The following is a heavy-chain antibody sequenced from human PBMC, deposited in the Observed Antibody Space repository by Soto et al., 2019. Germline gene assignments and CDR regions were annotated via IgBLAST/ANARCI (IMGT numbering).Heavy chain of an antibody. CDR2: TIPVFNTA. V-gene: IGHV1-69*06. CDR3: ARGAYGSGNYYTGPSAFDI. J-gene: IGHJ3*02. CDR1: GGTLSDHG. Sequence: QVQLEQSGAEVKKPGSSVKVSCKASGGTLSDHGVAWLRQAPGQGLEWMGGTIPVFNTAKYAQKFQGRVTVTADKFTTIAYIELSSLRSEDTALYFCARGAYGSGNYYTGPSAFDIWGQGTMVIVSS. D-gene: IGHD3-10*01.